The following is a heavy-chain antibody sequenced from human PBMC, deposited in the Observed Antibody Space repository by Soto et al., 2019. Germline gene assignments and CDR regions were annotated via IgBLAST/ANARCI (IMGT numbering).Heavy chain of an antibody. D-gene: IGHD1-26*01. CDR2: ISSSASYR. CDR1: GFSFGDYY. CDR3: VKDGGDSGSSIAVN. J-gene: IGHJ4*02. V-gene: IGHV3-11*06. Sequence: QVQLVESGGRLVKPGGSLRLSCAASGFSFGDYYMSWIRQAPGKGLEWISFISSSASYRDYADSVRGRFTISRDNVNNSLYLQMNSLTVEDTAVYYCVKDGGDSGSSIAVNWGRGPLVTVSS.